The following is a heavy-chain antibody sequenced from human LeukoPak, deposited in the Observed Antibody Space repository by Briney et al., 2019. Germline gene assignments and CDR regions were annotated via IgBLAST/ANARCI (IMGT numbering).Heavy chain of an antibody. CDR2: ISGSGGST. CDR1: GFTFSNYA. CDR3: AKFYGDYPYYYYYMDV. V-gene: IGHV3-23*01. J-gene: IGHJ6*03. Sequence: GGSLRLSCAASGFTFSNYAMSWVRQAPGKGLEWVSAISGSGGSTYYADSVKGRFTISRDNSKNTLYLQMNSLRAEDTAVYYCAKFYGDYPYYYYYMDVWGKGTTVTVSS. D-gene: IGHD4-17*01.